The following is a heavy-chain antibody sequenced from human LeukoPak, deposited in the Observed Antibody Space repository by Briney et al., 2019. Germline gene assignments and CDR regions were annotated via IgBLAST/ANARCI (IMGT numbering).Heavy chain of an antibody. CDR2: IDPNSGGT. CDR3: ARGVEHSNSPGNY. J-gene: IGHJ4*02. D-gene: IGHD6-6*01. CDR1: GYTFTGYY. V-gene: IGHV1-2*02. Sequence: GASVKVSCKASGYTFTGYYMHWVRQAPGQGLEWMGWIDPNSGGTNDAQKFQGRVTMTRDTSISTAYMELSRLRSDDTAVYYCARGVEHSNSPGNYWGQGTLVTVSS.